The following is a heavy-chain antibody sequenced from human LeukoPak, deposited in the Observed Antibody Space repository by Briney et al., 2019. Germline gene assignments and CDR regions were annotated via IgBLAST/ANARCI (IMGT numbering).Heavy chain of an antibody. D-gene: IGHD3-22*01. CDR3: ARESGSSGYTFDY. Sequence: PGGSLRLSCAASGFTVSSNYMSWVRQAPGKGLEWVSVIYSGGSTYYADSVKGRFTISRDNSKNTLYLQMNSLRAKDTAVYYRARESGSSGYTFDYWGQGTLVTVSS. CDR1: GFTVSSNY. CDR2: IYSGGST. J-gene: IGHJ4*02. V-gene: IGHV3-66*01.